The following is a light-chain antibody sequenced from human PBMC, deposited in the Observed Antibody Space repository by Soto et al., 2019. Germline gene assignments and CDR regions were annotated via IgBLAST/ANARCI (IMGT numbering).Light chain of an antibody. CDR3: AAWDDTLKRYV. CDR2: YNN. V-gene: IGLV1-44*01. J-gene: IGLJ1*01. Sequence: QSFLTQPPSASETPGQTVSISCSGSNSNIASNTVNWYQHLPGTAPKLLIYYNNQRPSGVPDRFSGSKSGTSASLAISGLQSEDESDYYCAAWDDTLKRYVFGTGTKVTV. CDR1: NSNIASNT.